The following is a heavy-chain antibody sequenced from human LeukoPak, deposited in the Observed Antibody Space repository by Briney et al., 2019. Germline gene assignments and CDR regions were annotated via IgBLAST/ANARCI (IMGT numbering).Heavy chain of an antibody. Sequence: ASVKVSCKASGYTFTSYHMHWVRQAPGQGLEWMGLINLSGGSTTYAQRFQGRVTLTRDTSTSTVYMELSSLRSDDTAVYYCARDSGDAFDIWGQGTMVTVSS. D-gene: IGHD1-26*01. CDR2: INLSGGST. CDR1: GYTFTSYH. J-gene: IGHJ3*02. V-gene: IGHV1-46*01. CDR3: ARDSGDAFDI.